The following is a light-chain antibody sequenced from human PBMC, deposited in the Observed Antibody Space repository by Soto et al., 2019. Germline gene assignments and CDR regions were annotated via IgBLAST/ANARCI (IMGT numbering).Light chain of an antibody. CDR3: QQYNILST. V-gene: IGKV1-5*01. J-gene: IGKJ1*01. Sequence: DIQRTQSPSTLSACVGDTVKVSFRASQSISSRLAWYQQKSGKAPNLLIYDASSLEGGVPSRFSGSGSGTEVTLTISSLHPDDFATYYCQQYNILSTFGQGTKVDIK. CDR1: QSISSR. CDR2: DAS.